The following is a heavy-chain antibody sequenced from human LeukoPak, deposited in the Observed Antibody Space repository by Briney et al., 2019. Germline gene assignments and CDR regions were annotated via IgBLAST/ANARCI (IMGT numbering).Heavy chain of an antibody. J-gene: IGHJ6*04. D-gene: IGHD3-10*02. V-gene: IGHV3-48*03. CDR1: GFTFSSYA. CDR3: AELGVTMIGGV. Sequence: GGSLRLSCAASGFTFSSYAMNWVRQAPGKGLEWVSYISSSGSTIYYADSVKGRFTISRDNAKNSLYLQMNSLRAEDTAVYYCAELGVTMIGGVWGKGTTVTISP. CDR2: ISSSGSTI.